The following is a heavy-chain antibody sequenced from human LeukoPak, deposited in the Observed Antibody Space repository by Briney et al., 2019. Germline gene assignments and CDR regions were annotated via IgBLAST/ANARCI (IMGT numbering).Heavy chain of an antibody. J-gene: IGHJ4*02. CDR2: IKQDGSEK. D-gene: IGHD2-2*01. Sequence: GGSLRLSCAASGFTFSSYWMSWVRQAPGKGLEWVANIKQDGSEKYYVDSVKGRLTISRDNAKNSLYLQMNSLRAEDTAVYYCARDSRLGYCSSTSCQNFDYWGQGTLVTVSS. V-gene: IGHV3-7*03. CDR3: ARDSRLGYCSSTSCQNFDY. CDR1: GFTFSSYW.